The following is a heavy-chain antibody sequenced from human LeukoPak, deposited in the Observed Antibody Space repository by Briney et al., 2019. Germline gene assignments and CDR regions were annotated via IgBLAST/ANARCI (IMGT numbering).Heavy chain of an antibody. CDR1: GFTFSRYW. D-gene: IGHD4-17*01. Sequence: GGSLRLSCAASGFTFSRYWMSWVRQAPGKGLEWVANIKQDGSEKYYVDSVKGRFTISRDNAKNSLYLQMNSLRAEDTAVYYCAREKGPNYGDYSRYDYWGQGTLVTVSS. CDR3: AREKGPNYGDYSRYDY. V-gene: IGHV3-7*01. J-gene: IGHJ4*02. CDR2: IKQDGSEK.